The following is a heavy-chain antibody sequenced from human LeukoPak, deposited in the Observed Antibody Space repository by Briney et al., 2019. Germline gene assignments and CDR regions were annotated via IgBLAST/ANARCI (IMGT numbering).Heavy chain of an antibody. CDR3: ARQSRGGSGSYRY. CDR1: GGPISGSSYY. D-gene: IGHD3-10*01. CDR2: IYYSGST. V-gene: IGHV4-39*01. J-gene: IGHJ4*02. Sequence: SETLSLTCTVSGGPISGSSYYWGWIRQPPGKGLEWIGSIYYSGSTYYNPSLKSRVTISVDTSKNQFSLKLSSVTAADTAVYYCARQSRGGSGSYRYWGQETLVTVSS.